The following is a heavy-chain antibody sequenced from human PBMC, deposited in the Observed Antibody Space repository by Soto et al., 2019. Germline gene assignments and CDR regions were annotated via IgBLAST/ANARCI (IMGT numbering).Heavy chain of an antibody. CDR2: MYYSGST. V-gene: IGHV4-59*01. CDR3: ATGGDYGSGSYWYNYYYMDV. D-gene: IGHD3-10*01. Sequence: SETLSLTCTVSGGSISSYYWSWIRQPPRKALEWIGYMYYSGSTNYNPSLKSRITISVETSKNQFSLKLSSVTAADTAVYYCATGGDYGSGSYWYNYYYMDVWGKGTTVTVSS. J-gene: IGHJ6*03. CDR1: GGSISSYY.